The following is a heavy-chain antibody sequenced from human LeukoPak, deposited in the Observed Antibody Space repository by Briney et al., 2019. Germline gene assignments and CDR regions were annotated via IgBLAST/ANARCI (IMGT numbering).Heavy chain of an antibody. V-gene: IGHV1-8*02. CDR2: MNPNSGNT. D-gene: IGHD3-22*01. CDR1: GYTFTGYY. CDR3: ARGGHYDSTFDY. J-gene: IGHJ4*02. Sequence: GASVKVSCKASGYTFTGYYMHWVRQAPGQGLEWMGWMNPNSGNTGYAQKFQGRVTMTRNTSISTAYMELSSLRSEDTAVYYCARGGHYDSTFDYWGQGTLVTVSS.